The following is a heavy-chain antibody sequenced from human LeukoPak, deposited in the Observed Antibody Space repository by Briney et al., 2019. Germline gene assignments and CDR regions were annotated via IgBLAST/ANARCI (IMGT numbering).Heavy chain of an antibody. D-gene: IGHD4-17*01. Sequence: GGSLRLSCAASGFTFSTYGMHWVRQAPGKGLEWVAVISFDGSNKYYADSLKGRFTISRDNSKNTLYLHMNSLRAEDTAVYYCAKATSSDYDIDYWGQGIPVTVSS. CDR2: ISFDGSNK. J-gene: IGHJ4*02. CDR3: AKATSSDYDIDY. CDR1: GFTFSTYG. V-gene: IGHV3-30*18.